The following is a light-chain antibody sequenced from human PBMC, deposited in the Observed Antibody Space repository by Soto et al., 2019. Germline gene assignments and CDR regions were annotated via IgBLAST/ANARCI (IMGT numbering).Light chain of an antibody. V-gene: IGKV3-20*01. CDR2: TAS. CDR3: QHHVSAPLSWT. CDR1: QSVSSAY. J-gene: IGKJ1*01. Sequence: ETVLTQSPGTLSLSPGERATLSCRASQSVSSAYLAWYQQKPGQAPRLLIYTASSRATGVPDRFSGSGSGADFTLTINSLETEDFAVYYCQHHVSAPLSWTFGQGTKVEIK.